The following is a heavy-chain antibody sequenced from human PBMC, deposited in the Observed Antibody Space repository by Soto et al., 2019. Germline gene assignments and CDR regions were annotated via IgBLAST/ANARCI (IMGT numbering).Heavy chain of an antibody. D-gene: IGHD1-26*01. J-gene: IGHJ4*02. V-gene: IGHV4-30-2*01. Sequence: SETLSLTCAVSGGSISSGGYSWSWIRQPPGKGLEWIGYIYHSGSTYYNPSLKSRVTISVDRSKNQFSLKLSSVTAADTAVYYCARAGYSGSYLDYWGQGTLVTVS. CDR3: ARAGYSGSYLDY. CDR2: IYHSGST. CDR1: GGSISSGGYS.